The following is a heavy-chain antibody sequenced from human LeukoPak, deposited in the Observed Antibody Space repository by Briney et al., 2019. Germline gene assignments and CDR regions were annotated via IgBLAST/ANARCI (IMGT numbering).Heavy chain of an antibody. Sequence: ASVKVSCKASVCTFSSYAINWVRQAPGQGLEWMGGIIPIFGTANSAQKFQGRVTITADESTSTAYMELSSLRSGDTAVYYCATAPRYCYDSSGYPTYYFDYWGQGTLVTVSS. CDR1: VCTFSSYA. CDR2: IIPIFGTA. CDR3: ATAPRYCYDSSGYPTYYFDY. V-gene: IGHV1-69*13. D-gene: IGHD3-22*01. J-gene: IGHJ4*02.